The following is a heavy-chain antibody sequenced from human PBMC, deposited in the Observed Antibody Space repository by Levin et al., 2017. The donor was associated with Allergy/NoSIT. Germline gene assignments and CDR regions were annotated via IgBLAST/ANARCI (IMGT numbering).Heavy chain of an antibody. J-gene: IGHJ4*02. V-gene: IGHV1-8*01. CDR3: ARGSGWWESIDY. CDR1: GYTFSSYD. Sequence: GESLKISCKASGYTFSSYDINWVRQATGQGLEWMGWMNPNSGNTGYAQKFQGRVTMTRDTSIGTAYMELSSLRSDDTAVYYCARGSGWWESIDYWGQGTLVTVSS. D-gene: IGHD1-26*01. CDR2: MNPNSGNT.